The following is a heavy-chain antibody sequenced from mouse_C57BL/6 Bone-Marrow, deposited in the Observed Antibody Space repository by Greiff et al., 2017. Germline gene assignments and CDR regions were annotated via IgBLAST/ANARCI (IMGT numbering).Heavy chain of an antibody. CDR3: ARHYSNYGAY. V-gene: IGHV1-81*01. D-gene: IGHD2-5*01. Sequence: VQLQQSGAELARPGASVKLSCKASGYTFTSYGISWVKQRTGQGLEWIGEIYHRSGNTYYNEKFKGKATLTADKSSSPAYMALRSLTSEDSAVFFCARHYSNYGAYWGQGTLVTVSA. CDR1: GYTFTSYG. J-gene: IGHJ3*01. CDR2: IYHRSGNT.